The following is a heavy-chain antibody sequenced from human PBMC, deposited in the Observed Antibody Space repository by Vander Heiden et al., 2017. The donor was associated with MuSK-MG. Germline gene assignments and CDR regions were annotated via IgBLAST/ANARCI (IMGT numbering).Heavy chain of an antibody. CDR3: TTGLTGGSFHY. Sequence: EWQLVESGGGLVSTVRSLRRSCSSSGFIFLNARLGWVRQGQGKGVEWVGRIRSKTNGETIDYAAPVTGRFTISRDDLEINIYLDVNSLKTEDTGVYYCTTGLTGGSFHYWGQGTLVTVSS. V-gene: IGHV3-15*01. J-gene: IGHJ4*02. CDR2: IRSKTNGETI. D-gene: IGHD2-21*01. CDR1: GFIFLNAR.